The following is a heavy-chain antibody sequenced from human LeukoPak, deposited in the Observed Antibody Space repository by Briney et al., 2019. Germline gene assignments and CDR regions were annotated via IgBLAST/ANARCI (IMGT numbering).Heavy chain of an antibody. CDR1: GFPFSSYG. CDR3: ARDNIRDGYEPEAFDI. D-gene: IGHD5-24*01. J-gene: IGHJ3*02. CDR2: IRYDGSNK. Sequence: GGSLRLSCAASGFPFSSYGMHWVRQAPGKGLEWVAFIRYDGSNKYYADSVKGRFTISRDNAKNSLYLQMNSLRAEDTAVYYCARDNIRDGYEPEAFDIWGQGTMVTVSS. V-gene: IGHV3-30*02.